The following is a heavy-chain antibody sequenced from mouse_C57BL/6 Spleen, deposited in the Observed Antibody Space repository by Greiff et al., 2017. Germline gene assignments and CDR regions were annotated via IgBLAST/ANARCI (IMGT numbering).Heavy chain of an antibody. J-gene: IGHJ3*01. D-gene: IGHD1-1*02. CDR3: AREDGSYGGWFAY. CDR2: IYPSDSET. CDR1: GYTFTSYW. Sequence: QVQLQQPGAELVRPGSSVKLSCKASGYTFTSYWMDWVKQRPGQGLEWIGNIYPSDSETHYNQKFKDKATLTVDKSSSTAYMQLSGLTSEDSAVYYCAREDGSYGGWFAYWGQGTLVTVSA. V-gene: IGHV1-61*01.